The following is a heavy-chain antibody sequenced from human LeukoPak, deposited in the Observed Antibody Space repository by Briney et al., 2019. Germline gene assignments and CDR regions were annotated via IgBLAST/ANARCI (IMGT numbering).Heavy chain of an antibody. D-gene: IGHD2-2*01. CDR3: ARGPDIVVVPAANNDAFDI. Sequence: SETLSLTCAVYGGSFSGYYWSWIRRPPGKGLEWIGEINHSGSTNYNPSLKSRVTISVDTSKNQFSLKLSSVTAADTAVYYCARGPDIVVVPAANNDAFDIWGQGTMVTVSS. J-gene: IGHJ3*02. CDR2: INHSGST. V-gene: IGHV4-34*01. CDR1: GGSFSGYY.